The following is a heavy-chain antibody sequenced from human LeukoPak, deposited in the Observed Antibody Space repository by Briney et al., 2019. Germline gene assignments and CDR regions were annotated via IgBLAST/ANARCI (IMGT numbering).Heavy chain of an antibody. CDR1: GGTFSSYA. J-gene: IGHJ4*02. CDR3: AREIVGTPTSFFDY. Sequence: GASVKVSCKASGGTFSSYAISWVRQAPGQGLEWMGRIIPMLGRTNYAQKFQGRLTITTDESTTTAYMELSSLRSEDTAVYYCAREIVGTPTSFFDYWGQGTLVTVSS. CDR2: IIPMLGRT. D-gene: IGHD1-26*01. V-gene: IGHV1-69*11.